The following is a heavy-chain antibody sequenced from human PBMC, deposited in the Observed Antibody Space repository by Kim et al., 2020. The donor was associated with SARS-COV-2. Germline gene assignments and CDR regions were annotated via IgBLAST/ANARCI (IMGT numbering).Heavy chain of an antibody. Sequence: ASVKVSCKASGYTFTSYDINWVRQATGQGLEWMGWMNPNSGNTGYAQKFQGRVTMTRNTSISTAYMELSSLRSEDTAVYYCARGRAGSRMGSSWYWEDYYYYYGMDVWGQGTTVTVSS. V-gene: IGHV1-8*01. CDR3: ARGRAGSRMGSSWYWEDYYYYYGMDV. CDR2: MNPNSGNT. CDR1: GYTFTSYD. D-gene: IGHD6-13*01. J-gene: IGHJ6*02.